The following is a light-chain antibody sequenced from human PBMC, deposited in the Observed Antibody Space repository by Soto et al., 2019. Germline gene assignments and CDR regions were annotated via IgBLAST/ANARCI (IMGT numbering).Light chain of an antibody. CDR2: GAS. CDR1: QSVSSTY. J-gene: IGKJ5*01. CDR3: QQRHMWPLT. V-gene: IGKV3D-20*02. Sequence: EIVLTQSPGTLSLSPGERATLSCRASQSVSSTYLAWYQQKPGQAPRLLVYGASLRATGVPARFGGSRSGTDFTLTISSLEPEDSAVYYCQQRHMWPLTFGQGTRLEIK.